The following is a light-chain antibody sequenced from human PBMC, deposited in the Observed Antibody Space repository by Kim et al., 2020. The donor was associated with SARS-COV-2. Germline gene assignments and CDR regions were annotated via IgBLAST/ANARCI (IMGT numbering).Light chain of an antibody. Sequence: PGGTVTLTCDTSTGSVTSVQFPYWFQQKPGQAPRTLIYDTGNRHSWTPARFSGSLLGGKAALTLSAAQAEDEADYYCLLSYSDSRVFGGGTQLTVL. CDR3: LLSYSDSRV. V-gene: IGLV7-46*01. CDR2: DTG. J-gene: IGLJ2*01. CDR1: TGSVTSVQF.